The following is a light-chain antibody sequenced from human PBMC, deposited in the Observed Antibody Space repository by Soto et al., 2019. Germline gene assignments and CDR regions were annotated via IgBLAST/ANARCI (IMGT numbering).Light chain of an antibody. V-gene: IGKV3-15*01. CDR2: GAS. CDR1: QNVANY. CDR3: QQYYDWPIT. J-gene: IGKJ5*01. Sequence: EIVLTQSPATLSLSPGERATLSCRASQNVANYLDWYQQKPGQAPRLLMYGASTRADGIPARFTGSGSGTEFTLTISSLQSEDFAVYYCQQYYDWPITFGQGTRLEIK.